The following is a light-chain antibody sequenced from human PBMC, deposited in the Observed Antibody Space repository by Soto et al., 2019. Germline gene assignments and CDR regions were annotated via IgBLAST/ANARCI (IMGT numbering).Light chain of an antibody. J-gene: IGKJ1*01. CDR1: QSISANY. CDR3: HQYGVLPKT. CDR2: GVS. V-gene: IGKV3-20*01. Sequence: EIVLTQSPGTVSLSPGDRATRSCRASQSISANYLAWYQQKPGQAPRLLIYGVSIRATGIPDAGSGSGPDFTLTISRLEPEDFAVYYCHQYGVLPKTFGQGTKVDIK.